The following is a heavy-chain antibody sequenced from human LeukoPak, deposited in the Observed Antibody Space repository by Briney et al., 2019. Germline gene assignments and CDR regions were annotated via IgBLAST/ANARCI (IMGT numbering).Heavy chain of an antibody. V-gene: IGHV4-59*08. Sequence: ASETLSLTCTVSGDSISSSYWSWIRQPPGKGLEWIGYIYYSGSTNYNPSLKSRVTISVDSSKNQLSLKLSSVTAADTAVYYCARVSSDSRGWYAFDYWGQGILVTVSS. D-gene: IGHD6-19*01. J-gene: IGHJ4*02. CDR1: GDSISSSY. CDR3: ARVSSDSRGWYAFDY. CDR2: IYYSGST.